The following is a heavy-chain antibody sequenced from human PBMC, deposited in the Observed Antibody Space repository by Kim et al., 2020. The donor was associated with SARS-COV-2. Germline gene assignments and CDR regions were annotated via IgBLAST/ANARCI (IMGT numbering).Heavy chain of an antibody. Sequence: ASVKVSCKASGYSFTSYPMNWVRQAPGQGLEWMGWINTNTGDPTYAQGFTGRFVFSLDTSVSTAYLQISSLKAEDTAVYYCARGRDGYNSRYWGQGTLVTVSS. CDR1: GYSFTSYP. D-gene: IGHD5-12*01. J-gene: IGHJ4*02. CDR2: INTNTGDP. V-gene: IGHV7-4-1*02. CDR3: ARGRDGYNSRY.